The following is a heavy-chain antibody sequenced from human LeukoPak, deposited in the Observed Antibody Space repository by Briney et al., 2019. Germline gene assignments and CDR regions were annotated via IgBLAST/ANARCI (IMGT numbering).Heavy chain of an antibody. D-gene: IGHD4-23*01. CDR3: ARGDYGGNSGWFDP. J-gene: IGHJ5*02. Sequence: PSETLPLTCAVYGGSFSGYYWSWIRQHPGKGLEWIGYIYYSGSTYYNPSLKSRVTISVDTSKNQFSLKLSSVTAADTAVYYCARGDYGGNSGWFDPWGQGTLVTVSS. CDR2: IYYSGST. V-gene: IGHV4-31*11. CDR1: GGSFSGYY.